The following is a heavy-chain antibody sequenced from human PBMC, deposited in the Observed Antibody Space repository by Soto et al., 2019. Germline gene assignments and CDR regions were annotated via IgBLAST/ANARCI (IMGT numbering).Heavy chain of an antibody. CDR1: GYTFTSYA. CDR3: ARDRYYYDSSGYYGWDY. Sequence: ASVKVSCKASGYTFTSYAMHWVRQAPGQRLEWMGWINAGNGNTKYSQKFQGRVTITRDTSASTAYMELSSLRSEDTAVYYCARDRYYYDSSGYYGWDYWGQGTLVTVSS. D-gene: IGHD3-22*01. J-gene: IGHJ4*02. V-gene: IGHV1-3*01. CDR2: INAGNGNT.